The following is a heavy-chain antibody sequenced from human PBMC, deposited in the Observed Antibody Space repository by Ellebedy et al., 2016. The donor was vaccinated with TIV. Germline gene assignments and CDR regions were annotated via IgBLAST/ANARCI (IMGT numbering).Heavy chain of an antibody. D-gene: IGHD3-22*01. CDR2: IYYSGST. V-gene: IGHV4-30-4*02. CDR3: ARGFDYDSSGSLLWYFDY. Sequence: MPSETLSLTCTVSGGSISSGDYYWSWIRQPPGKGLEWIGYIYYSGSTYYNPSLKSRVTISVDTSKNQFSLNLSSVTAADTAVYYCARGFDYDSSGSLLWYFDYWGQGTLVTVSS. CDR1: GGSISSGDYY. J-gene: IGHJ4*02.